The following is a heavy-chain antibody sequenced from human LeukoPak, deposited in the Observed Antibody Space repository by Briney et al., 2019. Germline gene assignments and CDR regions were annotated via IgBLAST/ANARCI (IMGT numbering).Heavy chain of an antibody. CDR3: ARGADGVSSNSRGWFDP. D-gene: IGHD2-15*01. CDR2: ISTSSSYI. J-gene: IGHJ5*02. Sequence: GGSLSLSCAASGFTFSSYSMNWVRQAPGKGLEWVSSISTSSSYIYYADSVKGRFTISRDNAKKSLFLQMNSLRAEDTAVYYCARGADGVSSNSRGWFDPWGQGTLVTVSS. V-gene: IGHV3-21*01. CDR1: GFTFSSYS.